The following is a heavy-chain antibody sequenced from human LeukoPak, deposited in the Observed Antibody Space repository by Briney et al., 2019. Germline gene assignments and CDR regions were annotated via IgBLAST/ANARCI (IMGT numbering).Heavy chain of an antibody. CDR2: INPSGGST. V-gene: IGHV1-46*01. D-gene: IGHD3-3*01. J-gene: IGHJ4*02. Sequence: ASVQVSCKASGYTFTSYYMHWVRQAPGQGLEWMGIINPSGGSTSYAQKFQGRVTMTRDTSTSTVYMELSSLRSEDTAVYYCARSAYYDFWSGYYGSTRYFDYWGQGTLVTVSS. CDR3: ARSAYYDFWSGYYGSTRYFDY. CDR1: GYTFTSYY.